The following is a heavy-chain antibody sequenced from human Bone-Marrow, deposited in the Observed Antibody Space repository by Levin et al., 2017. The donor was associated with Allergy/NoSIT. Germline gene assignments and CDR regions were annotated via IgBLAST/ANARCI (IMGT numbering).Heavy chain of an antibody. Sequence: PSETLSLTCIVSGDSVSSGSYYWAWIRQPPGKGLEWIGNIYYSGNTDYSPSLKNRVTISVDTSKNQFSLRLSSVTAADTAVYYCARDLSRDNWGGLDVWGRGTTVIVSS. V-gene: IGHV4-39*07. J-gene: IGHJ6*02. CDR1: GDSVSSGSYY. CDR2: IYYSGNT. CDR3: ARDLSRDNWGGLDV. D-gene: IGHD3-16*01.